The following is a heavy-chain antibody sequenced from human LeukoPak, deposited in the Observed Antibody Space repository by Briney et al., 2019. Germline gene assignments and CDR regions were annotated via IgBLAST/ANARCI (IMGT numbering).Heavy chain of an antibody. CDR1: GFTCSNHA. J-gene: IGHJ3*02. CDR3: ARETVTNHDAFDI. CDR2: ISHDGSNT. V-gene: IGHV3-30-3*01. D-gene: IGHD4-11*01. Sequence: GGSLRLSCAASGFTCSNHAMHWVRQAPGKGLKWVAVISHDGSNTYYGDSVKGRFTISRDNSKNTLDLQMNSLRAEDTAVYYCARETVTNHDAFDIWGQGAMVTVSS.